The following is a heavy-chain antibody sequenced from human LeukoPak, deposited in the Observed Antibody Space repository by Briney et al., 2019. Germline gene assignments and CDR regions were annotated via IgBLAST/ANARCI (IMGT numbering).Heavy chain of an antibody. CDR2: INPNSGGT. CDR1: GYTFTVYY. CDR3: AKYFWSGPVYYFDY. V-gene: IGHV1-2*02. D-gene: IGHD3-3*01. J-gene: IGHJ4*02. Sequence: GASVKVSCTASGYTFTVYYMHWVRQAPGQGLEWMGWINPNSGGTNYAQKFQGRVTMTRDTSISTAYMELSRLRSDNTAVYYCAKYFWSGPVYYFDYWGQGTLVTVSS.